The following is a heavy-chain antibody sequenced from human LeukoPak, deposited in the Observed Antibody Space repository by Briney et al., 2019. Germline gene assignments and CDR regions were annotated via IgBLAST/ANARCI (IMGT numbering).Heavy chain of an antibody. CDR1: GYTFTGYY. J-gene: IGHJ4*02. CDR3: ARSQESCSGGTCPGDY. V-gene: IGHV1-2*02. D-gene: IGHD2-15*01. CDR2: INTKSGGT. Sequence: ASVTVSCKTSGYTFTGYYMHWVRQAPGQGPEWMGWINTKSGGTKYAQKFQGRVTMTRDTSINTAYMELSSLTFDDTAVYYCARSQESCSGGTCPGDYWGQGTLVTVSS.